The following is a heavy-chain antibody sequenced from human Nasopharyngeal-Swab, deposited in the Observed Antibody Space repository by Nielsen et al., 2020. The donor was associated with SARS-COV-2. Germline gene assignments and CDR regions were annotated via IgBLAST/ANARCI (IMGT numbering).Heavy chain of an antibody. V-gene: IGHV3-30*18. Sequence: GGSLRLSCAASGFTFSSYGMHWVRQAPGKGLEWVAVISYDGSNKYYADSVKGRFTISRDNSKNTLYLQMNSLRAEDTAAYYCAKGSYYYDSYGAFDIWGQGTMVTVSS. J-gene: IGHJ3*02. D-gene: IGHD3-22*01. CDR1: GFTFSSYG. CDR3: AKGSYYYDSYGAFDI. CDR2: ISYDGSNK.